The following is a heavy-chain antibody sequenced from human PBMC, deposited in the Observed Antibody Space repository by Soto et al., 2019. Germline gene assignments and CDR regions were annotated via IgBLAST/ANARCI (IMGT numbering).Heavy chain of an antibody. CDR2: IYYSGST. J-gene: IGHJ4*02. Sequence: SETLSLTCTVSGGSISSSSYYWGWIRQPPGKGLEWIGSIYYSGSTYYNPSLKSRVTISVDTSKNQFSLKLSSVTAADTAVYYCATLQYSSSWAYFDYWGQGTLVTVSS. D-gene: IGHD6-13*01. CDR3: ATLQYSSSWAYFDY. V-gene: IGHV4-39*01. CDR1: GGSISSSSYY.